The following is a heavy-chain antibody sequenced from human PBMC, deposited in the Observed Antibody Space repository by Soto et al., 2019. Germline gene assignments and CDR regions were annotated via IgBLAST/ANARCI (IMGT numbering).Heavy chain of an antibody. CDR3: ARDVSGSYYEPDAFDI. D-gene: IGHD1-26*01. CDR2: IIPILGIA. J-gene: IGHJ3*02. Sequence: QVQLVQSGAEVKKPGSSVKVSCKASGGTFSSYTISWVRQAPGQGLEWMGRIIPILGIANYAQKFQGRVTITADKSTRTAYMELSSLRSEDTAVYYCARDVSGSYYEPDAFDIWGQGTMVTVSS. CDR1: GGTFSSYT. V-gene: IGHV1-69*08.